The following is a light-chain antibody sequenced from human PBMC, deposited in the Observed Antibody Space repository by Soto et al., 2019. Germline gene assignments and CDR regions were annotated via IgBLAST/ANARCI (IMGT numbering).Light chain of an antibody. J-gene: IGKJ1*01. CDR3: QQYGRSQT. CDR1: QRVSSDS. Sequence: EIVLTQSPDTLSLSPGERATLSCRASQRVSSDSLAWYQQQPGQAPRLLIYSTSNRATGIPDRFSGSGSGTDFTLTIRRLEPEDLALYYCQQYGRSQTFGQGTKVEIK. V-gene: IGKV3-20*01. CDR2: STS.